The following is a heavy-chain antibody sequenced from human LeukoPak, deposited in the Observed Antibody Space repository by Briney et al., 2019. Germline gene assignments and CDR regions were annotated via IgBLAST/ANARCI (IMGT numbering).Heavy chain of an antibody. CDR1: GYIFTGYY. Sequence: ASVKVSCKASGYIFTGYYMYWVRQAPGQGLEWMGWINPNTGGTNYAQKFQGRVTMTRDTSISTAYMELSNLRSDDAAVYYCARAGVWDSSDTSGYHNGAFDIWGQGTMVTVSS. D-gene: IGHD3-22*01. CDR3: ARAGVWDSSDTSGYHNGAFDI. CDR2: INPNTGGT. V-gene: IGHV1-2*02. J-gene: IGHJ3*02.